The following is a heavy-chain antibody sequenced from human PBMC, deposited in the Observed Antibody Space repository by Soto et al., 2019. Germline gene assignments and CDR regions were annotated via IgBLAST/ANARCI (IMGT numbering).Heavy chain of an antibody. CDR2: MNPNSGNT. J-gene: IGHJ6*02. V-gene: IGHV1-8*01. D-gene: IGHD6-6*01. CDR3: ARDRFSSSSRVYYYYYGMDV. CDR1: GYTFTSYD. Sequence: ASVKVSCKASGYTFTSYDINWVRQATGQGLEWMGWMNPNSGNTGYAQKFPGWVTMTRDTSISTAYMELSRLRSDDTAVYYCARDRFSSSSRVYYYYYGMDVWGQGTTVTVSS.